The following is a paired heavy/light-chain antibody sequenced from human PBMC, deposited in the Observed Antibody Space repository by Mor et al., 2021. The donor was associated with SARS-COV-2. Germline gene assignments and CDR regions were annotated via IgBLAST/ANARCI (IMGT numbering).Light chain of an antibody. J-gene: IGLJ2*01. CDR3: NSRDSSGHVVV. V-gene: IGLV3-19*01. CDR1: SLRNYY. Sequence: SSELTQDPAVSVALGQTVRITCQGDSLRNYYASWYQQKPGQAPVLVIYSKNNRPSGIPDRFSGSSSGNTASLTITGAQADDEADYYCNSRDSSGHVVVFGGGTKLTVL. CDR2: SKN.
Heavy chain of an antibody. CDR3: ASPRRITVINRYYYSGLDV. J-gene: IGHJ6*02. CDR2: IHHSENI. D-gene: IGHD3-10*01. Sequence: QVQLQQWGAGLLKPSETLSLTCAVYGASFSNYYWTWIRQPPGKGLEWIGEIHHSENINYNPSLKSRVTISVDTSKNQFSLRLSSVTAADTAVYYCASPRRITVINRYYYSGLDVWGQGTTVTVSS. V-gene: IGHV4-34*01. CDR1: GASFSNYY.